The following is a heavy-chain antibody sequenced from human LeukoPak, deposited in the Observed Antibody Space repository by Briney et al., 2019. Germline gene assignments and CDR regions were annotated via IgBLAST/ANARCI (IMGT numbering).Heavy chain of an antibody. CDR1: GFRFDDYG. Sequence: GGSLRLSCAASGFRFDDYGMSWVRHVPGKGLEWVSGTNWDGASTGYADSVKGRFTISRDNVKNFLYLQMNSLGAEDTAVYYCARDMTAFRGGSPFDLWGQGTLVTVSS. CDR2: TNWDGAST. J-gene: IGHJ4*02. V-gene: IGHV3-20*04. CDR3: ARDMTAFRGGSPFDL. D-gene: IGHD2-15*01.